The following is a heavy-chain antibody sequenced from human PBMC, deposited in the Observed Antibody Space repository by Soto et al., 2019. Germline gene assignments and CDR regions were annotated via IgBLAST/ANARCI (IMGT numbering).Heavy chain of an antibody. CDR1: GDLFTTYA. J-gene: IGHJ4*02. Sequence: QVQLVQSGAEVKEPGSSVTVSCQATGDLFTTYAFNWVRQAPGQGLEWMGRISPLFSTTNYAQKFQGRVTIGADELTTIVELEVSNLESEDTAMYYCAASSSVAAAGYFKFWGQGTLVTVSP. CDR2: ISPLFSTT. D-gene: IGHD6-13*01. V-gene: IGHV1-69*01. CDR3: AASSSVAAAGYFKF.